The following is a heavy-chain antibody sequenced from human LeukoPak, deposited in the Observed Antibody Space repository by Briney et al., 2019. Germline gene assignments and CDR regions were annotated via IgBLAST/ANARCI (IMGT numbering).Heavy chain of an antibody. Sequence: PSETLSLTCTVSGGYISSYYWSWIRHPPGKGVEWIGYIYYSGSTNYNPSLKSRVTISVDTSKNQFSLKLSSVTAADTAVYYCARDDYGDPTYYYGMDVWGQGTTVTVSS. CDR3: ARDDYGDPTYYYGMDV. J-gene: IGHJ6*02. V-gene: IGHV4-59*01. CDR1: GGYISSYY. CDR2: IYYSGST. D-gene: IGHD4-17*01.